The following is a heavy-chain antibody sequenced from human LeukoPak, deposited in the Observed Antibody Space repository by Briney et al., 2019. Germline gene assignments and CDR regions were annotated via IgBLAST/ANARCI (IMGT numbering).Heavy chain of an antibody. CDR2: INPNSGGT. D-gene: IGHD3-22*01. CDR1: GYTFTGYY. Sequence: ASVKVSCKASGYTFTGYYMHWVRQAPGQGLEWMGWINPNSGGTNYAQKFQGRVTMTRDTSISTAYMELSRLRSDDTAVYYCARGIMIVEANWFDPWGQGTLVTVSS. CDR3: ARGIMIVEANWFDP. V-gene: IGHV1-2*02. J-gene: IGHJ5*02.